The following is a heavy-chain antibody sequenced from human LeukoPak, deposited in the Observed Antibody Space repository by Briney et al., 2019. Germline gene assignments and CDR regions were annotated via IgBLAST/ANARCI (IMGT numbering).Heavy chain of an antibody. CDR2: IYSGGDT. J-gene: IGHJ4*02. Sequence: QAGGSLRLSCAASGLSVSSNFMSWVRQAPGKGLEWVSVIYSGGDTFYADSVKGRFTISRDNSENTLYLQMNSLRAEDTAVYYCARAGGNWNDGGGFDYWGQGTLVTVSS. CDR1: GLSVSSNF. D-gene: IGHD1-1*01. CDR3: ARAGGNWNDGGGFDY. V-gene: IGHV3-53*01.